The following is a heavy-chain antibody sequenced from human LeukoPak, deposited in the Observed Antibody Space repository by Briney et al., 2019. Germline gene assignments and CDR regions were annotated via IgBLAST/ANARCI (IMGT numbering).Heavy chain of an antibody. CDR3: ARDSVPTGVDF. CDR2: MENSGST. V-gene: IGHV4-31*03. D-gene: IGHD5-12*01. Sequence: SETLSLTCTVSGDSISSGGYYWSWIRQHPGKGLEWVGFMENSGSTYYNPSLKSRVTISVDTSKNQFSLKLSSVTAADTAVYYCARDSVPTGVDFWGQGTLVTVSS. CDR1: GDSISSGGYY. J-gene: IGHJ4*02.